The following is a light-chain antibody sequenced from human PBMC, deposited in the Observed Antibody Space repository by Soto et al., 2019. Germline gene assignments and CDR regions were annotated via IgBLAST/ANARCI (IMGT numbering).Light chain of an antibody. J-gene: IGKJ1*01. CDR3: QQYGGSPRT. Sequence: EIVMTQSPDTLSVSPGEGASLSCRVSQSIRSNLAWYQQRPGQAPRLLMYGASTRADGIPARFTGSGSGTEFTLTISSLQSEDFAVYYCQQYGGSPRTFGQGTKVELK. V-gene: IGKV3-15*01. CDR2: GAS. CDR1: QSIRSN.